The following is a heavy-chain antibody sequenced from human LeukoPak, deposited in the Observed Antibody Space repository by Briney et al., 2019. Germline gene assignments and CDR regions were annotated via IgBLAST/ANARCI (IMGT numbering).Heavy chain of an antibody. CDR2: IYYSGST. D-gene: IGHD4-17*01. J-gene: IGHJ5*02. Sequence: TLSLTCAVYGGSFSGYYWSWIRQHPGKGLEWIGYIYYSGSTYYNPSLKSRVTISVDTSKNQFSLKLSSVTAADTAVYYCARALDYGELDPWGQGTLVTVSS. CDR3: ARALDYGELDP. V-gene: IGHV4-31*11. CDR1: GGSFSGYY.